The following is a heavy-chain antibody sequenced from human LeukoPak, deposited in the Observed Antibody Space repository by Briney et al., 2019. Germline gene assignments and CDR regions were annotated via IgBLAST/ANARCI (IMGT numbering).Heavy chain of an antibody. CDR3: ARVVTAIHYYFDY. J-gene: IGHJ4*02. Sequence: SQTLSLTCTVSGGSISSGSYYWSWIRQPAGTGLEWIGHIYTSGSTNYNPSLKSRVTISVDTSKNQFSLKLSSVTAADTAVYYCARVVTAIHYYFDYWGQGTLVTVSS. D-gene: IGHD2-21*02. V-gene: IGHV4-61*09. CDR1: GGSISSGSYY. CDR2: IYTSGST.